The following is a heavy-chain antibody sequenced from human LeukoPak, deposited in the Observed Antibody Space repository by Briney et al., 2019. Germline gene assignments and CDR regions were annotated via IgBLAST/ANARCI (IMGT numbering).Heavy chain of an antibody. Sequence: PSETLSLTCTVSGGSISSSSYYWSWIRQPAGKGLEWIGRIYTSGSTNYNPSLKSRVTISVDTSKNQFSLKLSSVTAADTAVYYCARFGPPNYGGKEDDLGYWGQGTLVTVSS. V-gene: IGHV4-61*02. CDR1: GGSISSSSYY. CDR2: IYTSGST. J-gene: IGHJ4*02. CDR3: ARFGPPNYGGKEDDLGY. D-gene: IGHD4-23*01.